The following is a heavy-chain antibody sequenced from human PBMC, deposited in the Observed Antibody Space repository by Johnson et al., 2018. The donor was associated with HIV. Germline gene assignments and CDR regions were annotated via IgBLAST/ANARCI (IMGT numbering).Heavy chain of an antibody. CDR1: GFTFGDYY. V-gene: IGHV3-11*04. CDR3: ARGQWLVPGAFDI. D-gene: IGHD6-19*01. CDR2: ISSSGRTI. J-gene: IGHJ3*02. Sequence: QMQLVESGGGLVKPGGSLRLSCAASGFTFGDYYMSWIRQAPGKGLEWVSYISSSGRTIYYVYSVKGRFTISRDNTKNSLYLQMNSVRDDDTAVYYCARGQWLVPGAFDIWGQGTMVTVSS.